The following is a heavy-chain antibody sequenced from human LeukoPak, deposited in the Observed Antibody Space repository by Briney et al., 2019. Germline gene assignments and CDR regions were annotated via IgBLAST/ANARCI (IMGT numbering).Heavy chain of an antibody. CDR1: GFTFSSYA. CDR2: ISGSGGST. Sequence: GRSLRLSCAASGFTFSSYAMHWVRQAPGKGLEWVAGISGSGGSTSYADSVKGRFTISRDNPRNTLYLQMNSLRAEDTAVYFCAKRGVVIRVILVGFHKEAYYFDSWGQGALVTVSS. J-gene: IGHJ4*02. CDR3: AKRGVVIRVILVGFHKEAYYFDS. D-gene: IGHD3-22*01. V-gene: IGHV3-23*01.